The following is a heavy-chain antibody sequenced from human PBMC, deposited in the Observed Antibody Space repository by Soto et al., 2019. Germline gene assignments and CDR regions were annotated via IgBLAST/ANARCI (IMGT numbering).Heavy chain of an antibody. CDR2: IDPGDSST. CDR3: ARGESSSYHWYGDAFAI. J-gene: IGHJ3*02. Sequence: RGESLKISCKGSGYSFTSYWSGWVRQMPGKGLEWMGRIDPGDSSTNYSPSFQGHVTMSADKSINTAYLQWSSLKASDTAIFYCARGESSSYHWYGDAFAIWGQGTMVTVSS. V-gene: IGHV5-10-1*01. D-gene: IGHD3-22*01. CDR1: GYSFTSYW.